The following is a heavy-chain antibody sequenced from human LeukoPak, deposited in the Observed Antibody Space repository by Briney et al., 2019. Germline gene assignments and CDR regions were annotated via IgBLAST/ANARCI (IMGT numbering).Heavy chain of an antibody. D-gene: IGHD3-10*01. Sequence: SETLSLTCAVYGGSFSGYYWSWIRQPPGKGLEWIGEINHSGSTNYNPSLKSRVTISVNTSKNQFSLKLSSVTAADTAVYYCARMPLGLLITMVRGVPRSTSWFDPWGQGTLVTVSS. CDR3: ARMPLGLLITMVRGVPRSTSWFDP. CDR1: GGSFSGYY. V-gene: IGHV4-34*01. J-gene: IGHJ5*02. CDR2: INHSGST.